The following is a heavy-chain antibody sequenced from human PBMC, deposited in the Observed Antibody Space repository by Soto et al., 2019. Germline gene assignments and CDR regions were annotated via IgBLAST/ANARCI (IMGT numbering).Heavy chain of an antibody. Sequence: QVQLVQSGAEVKKPGSSVKVSCKASGGTFSSYAISWVRQAPGQGLEWMGGSIPIFGTANYAQKFQGRVTITADESTSTAYMELSSLRSEDTAVYYCADTLGYCSSTSCSEYFQHWGQGTLVTVSS. CDR2: SIPIFGTA. J-gene: IGHJ1*01. D-gene: IGHD2-2*01. V-gene: IGHV1-69*01. CDR1: GGTFSSYA. CDR3: ADTLGYCSSTSCSEYFQH.